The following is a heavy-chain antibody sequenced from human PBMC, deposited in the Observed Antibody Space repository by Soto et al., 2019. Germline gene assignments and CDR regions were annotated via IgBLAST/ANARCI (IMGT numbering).Heavy chain of an antibody. V-gene: IGHV1-18*01. CDR3: ATGPLRSSSWYYNWFDP. CDR1: GYTFTSYG. J-gene: IGHJ5*02. CDR2: FSPEDGNT. D-gene: IGHD6-13*01. Sequence: ASVKVSCKASGYTFTSYGISWVRQAPGQGLEWMGGFSPEDGNTNYAQKFQGRVTMTADTSTDTAYMELSSLRSEDTAVYYCATGPLRSSSWYYNWFDPWGQGTLVTVSS.